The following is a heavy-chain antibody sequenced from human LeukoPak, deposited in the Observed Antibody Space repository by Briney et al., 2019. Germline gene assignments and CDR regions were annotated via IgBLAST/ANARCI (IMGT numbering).Heavy chain of an antibody. D-gene: IGHD3-3*01. CDR3: ARDGYYDFWSGYSFDY. CDR1: GFTFSSYG. J-gene: IGHJ4*02. CDR2: IRYDGSNK. V-gene: IGHV3-30*02. Sequence: PGGSLRLSCAASGFTFSSYGMHWVRQAPGKGLEWVAFIRYDGSNKYYADSVKGRFTISRDNAKNSLYLQMNRLRAEDTAVYYCARDGYYDFWSGYSFDYWGQGTLVTVSS.